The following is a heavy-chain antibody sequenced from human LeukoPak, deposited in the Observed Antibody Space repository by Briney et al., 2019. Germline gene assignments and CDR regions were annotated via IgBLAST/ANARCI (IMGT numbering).Heavy chain of an antibody. CDR2: ISYDGSNK. J-gene: IGHJ4*02. Sequence: GRSLRLSCAASGFTFSSYAMHWVRQAPGKGLEWVAVISYDGSNKYYADSVKGRFTISRDNSKNTLYLQMNSLRAEDTAVYYCAGGQLWYTPDYWGQGTLVTVSS. D-gene: IGHD5-18*01. V-gene: IGHV3-30*04. CDR1: GFTFSSYA. CDR3: AGGQLWYTPDY.